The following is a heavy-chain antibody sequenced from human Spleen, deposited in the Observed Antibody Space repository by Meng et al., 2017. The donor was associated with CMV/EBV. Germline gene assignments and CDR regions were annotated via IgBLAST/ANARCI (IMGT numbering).Heavy chain of an antibody. Sequence: GESLKISCAASGLTFTSYGMHWVRQAPGKGLEWVAYTRYDDGSNKYYADSVKGRFTISRDNSKNTLYLQMNSLRAEDTAVYYCARFITIFGVGTEDYFDYWGQGTLVTVSS. CDR2: TRYDDGSNK. D-gene: IGHD3-3*01. CDR1: GLTFTSYG. V-gene: IGHV3-30*02. J-gene: IGHJ4*02. CDR3: ARFITIFGVGTEDYFDY.